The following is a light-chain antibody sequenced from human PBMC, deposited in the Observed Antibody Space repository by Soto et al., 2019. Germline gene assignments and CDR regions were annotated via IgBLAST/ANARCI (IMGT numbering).Light chain of an antibody. CDR3: SSYTTSSTLYV. CDR1: SSDVGNYNY. Sequence: QSALTQHASVSGSPGQSITISCTGASSDVGNYNYVSWYQQHPGKAPQLMIFQVSNRASGVSNRFSGSKSGDTASLTISGLQAEDEADYYCSSYTTSSTLYVFGTGTKVTVL. V-gene: IGLV2-14*01. J-gene: IGLJ1*01. CDR2: QVS.